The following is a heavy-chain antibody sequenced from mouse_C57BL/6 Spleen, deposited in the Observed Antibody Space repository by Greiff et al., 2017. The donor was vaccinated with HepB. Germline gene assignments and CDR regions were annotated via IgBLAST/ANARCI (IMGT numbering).Heavy chain of an antibody. Sequence: VQLQQPGAELVKPGASVKMSCKASGYTFTSYWITWVKQRPGQGLEWIGDIYPGSGSTNYNEKFKSKATLTVDTSSSTAYMQLSSLTSEDSAVYYCERGYYYGSSPAWFAYWGQGTLVTVSA. CDR2: IYPGSGST. D-gene: IGHD1-1*01. CDR3: ERGYYYGSSPAWFAY. CDR1: GYTFTSYW. J-gene: IGHJ3*01. V-gene: IGHV1-55*01.